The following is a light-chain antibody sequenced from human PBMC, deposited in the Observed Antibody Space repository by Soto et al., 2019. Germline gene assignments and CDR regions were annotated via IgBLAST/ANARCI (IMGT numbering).Light chain of an antibody. Sequence: DIQMTQSPSTLSASVGDRVTITCRASQSISSWLAWYLQKPGKAPQLLIYKASNLQDGVPSRFSGSGSGTEFTLTISSLQPDDFATYYCQQYSSYSSYTFGQGIKLEIK. V-gene: IGKV1-5*03. CDR2: KAS. J-gene: IGKJ2*01. CDR3: QQYSSYSSYT. CDR1: QSISSW.